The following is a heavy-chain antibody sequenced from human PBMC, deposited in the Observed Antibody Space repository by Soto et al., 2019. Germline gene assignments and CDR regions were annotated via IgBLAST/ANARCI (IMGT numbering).Heavy chain of an antibody. J-gene: IGHJ4*02. CDR3: VAGYKGRLCY. CDR1: GGTFSSYH. V-gene: IGHV1-69*02. D-gene: IGHD5-12*01. Sequence: QVQLVQSGAEVKKPGSSVKVSCKASGGTFSSYHISWVRQAPGQGLEWMGRILPILGVAEYAQTFQGRLNNDADRSTSTAYMELSSLGSEDTAVDFCVAGYKGRLCYWGQGTLVTVSS. CDR2: ILPILGVA.